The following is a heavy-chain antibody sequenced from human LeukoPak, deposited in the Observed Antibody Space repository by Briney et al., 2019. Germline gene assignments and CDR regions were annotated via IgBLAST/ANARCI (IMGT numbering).Heavy chain of an antibody. D-gene: IGHD3-10*01. J-gene: IGHJ4*02. CDR2: IYSGGST. CDR1: GFTVSSNY. V-gene: IGHV3-66*01. Sequence: PGGSLRLSCAASGFTVSSNYMNWVRQAPGKGLEWVSVIYSGGSTYYADSVKGRFTISRDNSKNTVYLQMNSLRAEDTAVYYCARKWGGYYGSGSFDYWGQGTLVTVSS. CDR3: ARKWGGYYGSGSFDY.